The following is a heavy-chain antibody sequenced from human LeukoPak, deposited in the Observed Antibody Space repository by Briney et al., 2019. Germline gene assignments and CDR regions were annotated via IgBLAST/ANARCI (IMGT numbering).Heavy chain of an antibody. D-gene: IGHD2-2*01. V-gene: IGHV3-7*01. J-gene: IGHJ6*03. Sequence: PGGSLRLSCAASGFTFSSYWMSWVRQAPGKGLEWVANIKQDGSEKYYVDSVKGRFTVSRDNAKNSLYLQTNSLRAEDTAVYYRARDGCSSSSCHLPYQYYYMAVWGKGTTVTVSS. CDR1: GFTFSSYW. CDR2: IKQDGSEK. CDR3: ARDGCSSSSCHLPYQYYYMAV.